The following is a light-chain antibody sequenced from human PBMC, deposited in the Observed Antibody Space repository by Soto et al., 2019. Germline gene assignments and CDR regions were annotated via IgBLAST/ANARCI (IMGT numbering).Light chain of an antibody. J-gene: IGLJ3*02. CDR2: SND. CDR1: TSNIGSNT. V-gene: IGLV1-44*01. Sequence: QSVLTQPPSASGTPGQSVTISCSGSTSNIGSNTVNWYQQLPGTAPKLLVYSNDQRPSGVPDRFSASKSGTSAFLAISGLQSEDEADYDCAVWDDSLNAWVFGGGTMVTVL. CDR3: AVWDDSLNAWV.